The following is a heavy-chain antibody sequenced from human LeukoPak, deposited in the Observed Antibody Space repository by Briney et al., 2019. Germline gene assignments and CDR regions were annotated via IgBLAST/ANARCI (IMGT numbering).Heavy chain of an antibody. CDR2: IYYSGST. V-gene: IGHV4-59*01. J-gene: IGHJ5*02. Sequence: PSETLSLTCTVSGGSISSYYWSWIRQPPGKGLEWIGYIYYSGSTNYNPSLKSRVTISVDTSKNQFSLKLSSVTAADTAVYYCARRIAGGLIDPWDQGTLVTVSS. CDR3: ARRIAGGLIDP. D-gene: IGHD6-13*01. CDR1: GGSISSYY.